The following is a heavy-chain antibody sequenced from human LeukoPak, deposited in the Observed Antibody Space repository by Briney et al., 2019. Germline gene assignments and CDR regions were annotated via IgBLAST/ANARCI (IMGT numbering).Heavy chain of an antibody. Sequence: ASAKVSCKASGYTFTSYGISWVRQAPGQGLEWMGWISAYNGNTNYAQKLQGRVTMTTDTSTSTAYMELRSLRSDDTAVYYCATAHLNPGLVWFDPWGQGTLVTVSS. V-gene: IGHV1-18*01. D-gene: IGHD1-14*01. CDR1: GYTFTSYG. CDR2: ISAYNGNT. CDR3: ATAHLNPGLVWFDP. J-gene: IGHJ5*02.